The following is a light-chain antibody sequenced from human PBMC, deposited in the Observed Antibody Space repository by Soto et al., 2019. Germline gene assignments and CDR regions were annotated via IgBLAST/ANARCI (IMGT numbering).Light chain of an antibody. Sequence: EIVLTQSPGTLSLSPGERDTLSCRASQSVSSSYLAWYQQKPGQAPRLLIYGASSRATGIPDRFSGSGSGTDLTLTISRLEPEDFAVYYCQQYGSSPPYPFGQGTKLDI. J-gene: IGKJ2*01. V-gene: IGKV3-20*01. CDR2: GAS. CDR1: QSVSSSY. CDR3: QQYGSSPPYP.